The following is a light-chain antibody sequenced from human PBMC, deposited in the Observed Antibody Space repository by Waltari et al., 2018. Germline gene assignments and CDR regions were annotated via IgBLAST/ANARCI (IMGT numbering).Light chain of an antibody. V-gene: IGLV1-47*01. CDR2: RNN. Sequence: QSVLTQPPSASGTAGQRVTISCSGSSSNIGSNYVYWYQQLPGTAPKLLIYRNNQRPSGVPDRFSGSKSGASASLAISGLRSEDEVDYYCAAWDDSLSVWVFGGGTKLTVL. CDR1: SSNIGSNY. J-gene: IGLJ3*02. CDR3: AAWDDSLSVWV.